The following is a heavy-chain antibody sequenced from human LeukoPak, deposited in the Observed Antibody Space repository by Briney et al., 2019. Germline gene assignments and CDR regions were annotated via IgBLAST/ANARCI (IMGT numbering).Heavy chain of an antibody. J-gene: IGHJ5*02. CDR3: ARDSWGDGYNYYWFDP. CDR1: GGSISSYY. CDR2: IYYSGTT. D-gene: IGHD5-24*01. Sequence: PSETLSLTCTVSGGSISSYYWSWIRQPPGKGLEWIGYIYYSGTTNYNPSLKSRVTISVDTSKNQFSLNLRSVTAADTAVYYCARDSWGDGYNYYWFDPWGQGTLVTVSS. V-gene: IGHV4-59*01.